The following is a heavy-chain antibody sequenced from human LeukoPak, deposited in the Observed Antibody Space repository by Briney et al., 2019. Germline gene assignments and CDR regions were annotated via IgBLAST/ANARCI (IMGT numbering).Heavy chain of an antibody. CDR3: ARDVSYGGNSGGYDY. Sequence: PSETLSLTCAVYGGSFSGYYWSWVRQPPGKGVEWIGEINHSGSTNYNPSLTSRITISVDTSKTHFSLNLSSVTAADTAVYYCARDVSYGGNSGGYDYWGQGTLVTVSS. J-gene: IGHJ4*02. CDR2: INHSGST. D-gene: IGHD4-23*01. V-gene: IGHV4-34*01. CDR1: GGSFSGYY.